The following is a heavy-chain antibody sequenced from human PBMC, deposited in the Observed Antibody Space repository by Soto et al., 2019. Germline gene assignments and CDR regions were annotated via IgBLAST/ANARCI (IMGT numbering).Heavy chain of an antibody. CDR3: AKTAGYDYVWGSSGLDP. CDR2: ISYDGSNK. J-gene: IGHJ5*02. D-gene: IGHD3-16*01. Sequence: QVQLVESGGGVVQPGRSLRLSCAASGFTFSSFGMHWVRQAPGKGLEWVAVISYDGSNKYCAESVKGRFTISRDDSKNTLYLQMNSLRPEDTAVYHCAKTAGYDYVWGSSGLDPWGQGTLVTVSS. CDR1: GFTFSSFG. V-gene: IGHV3-30*18.